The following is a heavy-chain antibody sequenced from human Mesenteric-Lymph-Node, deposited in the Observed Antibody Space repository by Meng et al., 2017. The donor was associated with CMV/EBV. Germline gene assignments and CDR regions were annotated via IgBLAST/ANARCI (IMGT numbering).Heavy chain of an antibody. CDR3: ARGGRTLWGGGTAFDI. Sequence: GGSLRLSCAVYGGSFSGYYWSWVRQAPGKGLEWVSAVYSGGSTNYADSVKGRFTISRDKSKNTVYLQMNSLRAEDTAVYYCARGGRTLWGGGTAFDIWGQGTTVTVSS. D-gene: IGHD2-15*01. CDR1: GGSFSGYY. CDR2: VYSGGST. J-gene: IGHJ3*02. V-gene: IGHV3-53*01.